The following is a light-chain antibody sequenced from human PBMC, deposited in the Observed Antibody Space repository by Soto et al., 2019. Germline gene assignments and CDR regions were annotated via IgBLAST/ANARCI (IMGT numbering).Light chain of an antibody. CDR1: QSINNY. V-gene: IGKV1-5*03. CDR2: KAS. J-gene: IGKJ1*01. CDR3: QQYESFPRT. Sequence: DIPMTQSPSTLSASVGDRVTITCRATQSINNYLAWYQQKPGKAPKLLIFKASTLESGVPSRFSGSGSGTEFTLSISSLQPVDFATYYCQQYESFPRTFGQGTKVEIK.